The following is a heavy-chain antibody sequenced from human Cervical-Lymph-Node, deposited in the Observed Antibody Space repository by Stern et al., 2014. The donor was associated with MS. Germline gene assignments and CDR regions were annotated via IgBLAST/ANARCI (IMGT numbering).Heavy chain of an antibody. D-gene: IGHD6-6*01. Sequence: VQLVESGAEVKKPGSLVKVSCKASGGTFNSYVISWVRQAPGQGLEWMGGFVTLVSTTHYAQKLQGRVTITADESRSTTYMELTSLRSDDTAVYYCARGGIGSSRLYYHFYGMDVWGQGTTVTVSS. CDR2: FVTLVSTT. J-gene: IGHJ6*02. V-gene: IGHV1-69*01. CDR3: ARGGIGSSRLYYHFYGMDV. CDR1: GGTFNSYV.